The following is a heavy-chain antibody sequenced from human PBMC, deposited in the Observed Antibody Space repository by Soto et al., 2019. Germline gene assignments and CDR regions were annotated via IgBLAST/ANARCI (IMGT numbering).Heavy chain of an antibody. D-gene: IGHD2-21*02. CDR2: INHSGST. V-gene: IGHV4-34*01. J-gene: IGHJ4*02. CDR3: AREVTAIRWHRPASFDY. CDR1: GGSFSGYY. Sequence: LSLTCAVYGGSFSGYYWSWIRQPPGKGLEWIGEINHSGSTNYNPSLKSRVTISVDTSKNQFSLKLSSVTAADTAVYYCAREVTAIRWHRPASFDYWGQG.